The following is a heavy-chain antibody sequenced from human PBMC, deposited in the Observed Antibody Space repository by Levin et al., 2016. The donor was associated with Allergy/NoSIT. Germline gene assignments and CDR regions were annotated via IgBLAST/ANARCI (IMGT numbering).Heavy chain of an antibody. Sequence: GPTLVKPTQTLTLTCTCSGFSLAATGVGVGWIRQPPGEALEWLALIYWNDNKGYSPSLKNRLTISKDTSKNQVVLTMTNMDPVDTATYYCARMVIRGLGYDLDDWGQGALVTVAS. CDR3: ARMVIRGLGYDLDD. J-gene: IGHJ4*02. V-gene: IGHV2-5*01. CDR2: IYWNDNK. CDR1: GFSLAATGVG. D-gene: IGHD5-12*01.